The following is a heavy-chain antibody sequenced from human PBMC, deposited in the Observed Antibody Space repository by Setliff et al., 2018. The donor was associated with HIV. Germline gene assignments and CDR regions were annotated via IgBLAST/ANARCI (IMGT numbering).Heavy chain of an antibody. V-gene: IGHV3-30*04. J-gene: IGHJ4*02. Sequence: GGSLRLSCEASGFSFSSYTMNWVRQAPGKGLEWVAVILYDGSNKYYADSVKGRFTISRDNSKNTLYLQMNSLRAEDTAVYYCAKDPRAAVATICDYWGQGTLVTVSS. CDR2: ILYDGSNK. CDR1: GFSFSSYT. CDR3: AKDPRAAVATICDY. D-gene: IGHD5-12*01.